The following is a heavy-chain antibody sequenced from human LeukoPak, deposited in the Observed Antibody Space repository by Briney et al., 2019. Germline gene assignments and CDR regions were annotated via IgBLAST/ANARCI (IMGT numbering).Heavy chain of an antibody. Sequence: SETLSLTCTVSGGSISSYYWSWIRQPPGKGLEWIGYIYYSGSTNYNPSLKSRVTISVGTSKNQFSLKLSSVTAADTAVYYCARHRLREAFDIWGQGTMVTVSS. CDR3: ARHRLREAFDI. D-gene: IGHD4-17*01. V-gene: IGHV4-59*08. J-gene: IGHJ3*02. CDR2: IYYSGST. CDR1: GGSISSYY.